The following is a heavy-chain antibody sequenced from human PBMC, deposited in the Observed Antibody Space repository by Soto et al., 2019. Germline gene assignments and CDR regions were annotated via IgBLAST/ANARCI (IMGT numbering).Heavy chain of an antibody. V-gene: IGHV1-18*01. CDR2: ISAYNGNT. CDR3: ARDLIVVVTATPDTWFDP. CDR1: GYTFTSYG. Sequence: VKVSCKASGYTFTSYGISWVRQAPGQGLEWMGWISAYNGNTNYAQKLQGRVTMTTDTSTSTAYMELRSLRSDDTAVYYCARDLIVVVTATPDTWFDPWGQGTLVTVPS. D-gene: IGHD2-21*02. J-gene: IGHJ5*02.